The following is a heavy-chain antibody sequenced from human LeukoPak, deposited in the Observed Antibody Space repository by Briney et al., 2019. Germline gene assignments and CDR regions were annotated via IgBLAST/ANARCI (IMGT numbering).Heavy chain of an antibody. J-gene: IGHJ6*02. Sequence: RLSCXASGFNFTXXAXSWVRXAXAXGLXWVSXXXGRGSNTYYADSVKGRFTISRDNSKNTLYLQMNSLRAEDTAVYYCAKDSRGGPDYLAAAXXXYGMDVWGQGTXXXVSS. D-gene: IGHD6-13*01. CDR2: XXGRGSNT. V-gene: IGHV3-23*01. CDR1: GFNFTXXA. CDR3: AKDSRGGPDYLAAAXXXYGMDV.